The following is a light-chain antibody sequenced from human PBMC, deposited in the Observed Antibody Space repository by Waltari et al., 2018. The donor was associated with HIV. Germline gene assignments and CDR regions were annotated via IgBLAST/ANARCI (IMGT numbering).Light chain of an antibody. CDR1: QSISSGY. CDR3: QQYGSSPCT. V-gene: IGKV3-20*01. J-gene: IGKJ2*02. CDR2: GAS. Sequence: IVLTQSPATLSLSPGERATLSCRASQSISSGYLAWYQQRPGQPPRLLIYGASNRATGIPDRFSGSGSGTVFTLTITGMESEDFAMYYCQQYGSSPCTFGLGTKLEI.